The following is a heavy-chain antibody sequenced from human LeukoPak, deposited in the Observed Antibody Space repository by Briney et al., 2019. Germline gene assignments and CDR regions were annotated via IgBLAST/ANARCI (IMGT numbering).Heavy chain of an antibody. J-gene: IGHJ3*02. D-gene: IGHD3-9*01. CDR1: GGSISSSSYY. CDR2: IYYSGST. Sequence: PSETLSLTCTVSGGSISSSSYYWGWIRQPPGKGLEWIGSIYYSGSTYYNPSLKSRVTISVDTSKNQFSLKLSSVTAADTAVYYCARRWAWSYDIFSRASGDAFDIWGQGTMVTVSS. CDR3: ARRWAWSYDIFSRASGDAFDI. V-gene: IGHV4-39*07.